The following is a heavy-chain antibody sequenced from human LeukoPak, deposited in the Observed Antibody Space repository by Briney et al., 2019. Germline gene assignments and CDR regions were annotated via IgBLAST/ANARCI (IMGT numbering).Heavy chain of an antibody. D-gene: IGHD3-10*01. CDR3: ARSMVPNSYYYYGMDV. CDR1: GGTFSSYA. Sequence: SVKVSCKASGGTFSSYAISCVRQAPGQGLEWMGGIIPIFGTANYAQKFQGRVTITADESTSTAYMELSSLRSEDTAVYYCARSMVPNSYYYYGMDVWGKGTTVTVSS. V-gene: IGHV1-69*01. CDR2: IIPIFGTA. J-gene: IGHJ6*04.